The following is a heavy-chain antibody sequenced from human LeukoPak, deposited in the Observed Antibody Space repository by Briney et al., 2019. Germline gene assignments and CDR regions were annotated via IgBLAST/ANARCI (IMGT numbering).Heavy chain of an antibody. D-gene: IGHD6-13*01. CDR3: ATLFSGIAAAGPNWFDP. CDR2: INHSGST. Sequence: PSETLSLTCAVYGGSFSGYYWHWIRQPPGKGLEWIGEINHSGSTNYNPSPKSRVTISVDTSKNQFSLKLSSVTAADTAVYYCATLFSGIAAAGPNWFDPWGQGTLVTVSS. V-gene: IGHV4-34*01. CDR1: GGSFSGYY. J-gene: IGHJ5*02.